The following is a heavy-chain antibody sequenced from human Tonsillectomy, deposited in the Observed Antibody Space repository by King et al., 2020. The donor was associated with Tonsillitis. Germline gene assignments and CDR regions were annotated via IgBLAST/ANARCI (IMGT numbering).Heavy chain of an antibody. J-gene: IGHJ6*03. V-gene: IGHV4-59*11. CDR3: ARDRRLYDTVNYYYMDV. CDR1: GGSISSHY. Sequence: VQLQESGPGLVKPSETLSLTCTVSGGSISSHYWSWIRQPPGKGLEWIGYIPDTGCTNYNPSLKSRVTISVDTSKNQFSLKLRSVTAADSAVYYCARDRRLYDTVNYYYMDVWGKGTAVTVSS. CDR2: IPDTGCT. D-gene: IGHD3-9*01.